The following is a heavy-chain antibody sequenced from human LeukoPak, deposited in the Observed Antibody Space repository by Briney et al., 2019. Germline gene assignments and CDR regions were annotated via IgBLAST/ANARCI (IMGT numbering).Heavy chain of an antibody. CDR3: TRGWNWFDP. J-gene: IGHJ5*02. Sequence: SQTLSLTCAISGDSVSSNSATWNWIRHSPSRGLEPLGRTYYRSKWYSDYAVSVKSRITINADTSKNQFSLQLNSVTPEDTAVYYCTRGWNWFDPWGQGTLVTVSS. V-gene: IGHV6-1*01. CDR1: GDSVSSNSAT. D-gene: IGHD5-24*01. CDR2: TYYRSKWYS.